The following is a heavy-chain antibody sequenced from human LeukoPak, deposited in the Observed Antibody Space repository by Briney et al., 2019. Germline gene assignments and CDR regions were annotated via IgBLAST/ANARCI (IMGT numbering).Heavy chain of an antibody. J-gene: IGHJ4*02. CDR3: TRGGGGNSFGQFDS. V-gene: IGHV3-74*01. D-gene: IGHD5-18*01. CDR1: GFTFSSYW. CDR2: TNSDGSST. Sequence: HPGGSLRLSCAASGFTFSSYWIHWVRHAPGKGLVWVSRTNSDGSSTSYAASVKGRFTISRDNVKNTVYLQMNSLRAEDTAVYYCTRGGGGNSFGQFDSWGQGTLVTVSS.